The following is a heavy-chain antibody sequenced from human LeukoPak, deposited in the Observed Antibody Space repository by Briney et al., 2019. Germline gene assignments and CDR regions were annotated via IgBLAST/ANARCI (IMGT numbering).Heavy chain of an antibody. CDR3: ARDPHPYHYDSSGYKGFYFDY. V-gene: IGHV1-69*04. Sequence: GASVKVSCKASGGTFSSYAISWVRQAPGQGLEWMGRIIPILGIANYAQKFQGRVTITADKSTSTAYMELSSLRSEDTAVYYCARDPHPYHYDSSGYKGFYFDYWGQGTLVTFSS. CDR1: GGTFSSYA. J-gene: IGHJ4*02. D-gene: IGHD3-22*01. CDR2: IIPILGIA.